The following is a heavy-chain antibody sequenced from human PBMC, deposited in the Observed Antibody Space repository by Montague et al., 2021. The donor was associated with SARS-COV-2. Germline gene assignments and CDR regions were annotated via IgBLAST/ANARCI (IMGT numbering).Heavy chain of an antibody. CDR3: ARVGFLEWLLYFQHYGMDV. J-gene: IGHJ6*02. V-gene: IGHV3-48*03. Sequence: SLRLSCAASGFTFSSYEMNWVRQAPGKGLEWVSYISSSGSTIYYADSVKGRFTTSRDNAKNSLYLQMNSLRAEDTAVYYCARVGFLEWLLYFQHYGMDVWGQGTTVTVSS. D-gene: IGHD3-3*01. CDR1: GFTFSSYE. CDR2: ISSSGSTI.